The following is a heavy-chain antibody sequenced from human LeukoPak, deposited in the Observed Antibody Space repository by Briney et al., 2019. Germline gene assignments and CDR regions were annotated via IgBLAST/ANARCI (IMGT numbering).Heavy chain of an antibody. Sequence: ASVKVSCKASGYTFTSYGISWVRQAPGQGLEWMGWISAYNGNTNYAQKLQGRVTMTTDTSTSTAYMELRSLRSDDTAVYYCARVEDGGNSVGFGYWGQGTLVTVSS. D-gene: IGHD4-23*01. CDR1: GYTFTSYG. CDR2: ISAYNGNT. CDR3: ARVEDGGNSVGFGY. J-gene: IGHJ4*02. V-gene: IGHV1-18*01.